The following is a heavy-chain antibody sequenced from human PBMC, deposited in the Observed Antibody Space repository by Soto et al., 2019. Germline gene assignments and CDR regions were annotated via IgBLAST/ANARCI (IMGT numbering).Heavy chain of an antibody. J-gene: IGHJ6*02. V-gene: IGHV1-2*04. CDR1: GYTFTGYY. CDR3: ARDLVDTPNPYYYGMDV. Sequence: ASVKVSCKASGYTFTGYYMHWVRQAPGQGLEWMGWINPNSGGTNYAQKFQGWVTMTRDTSISTAYMELSRLRSDDTAVYYCARDLVDTPNPYYYGMDVWGQGTTVTVSS. CDR2: INPNSGGT. D-gene: IGHD5-12*01.